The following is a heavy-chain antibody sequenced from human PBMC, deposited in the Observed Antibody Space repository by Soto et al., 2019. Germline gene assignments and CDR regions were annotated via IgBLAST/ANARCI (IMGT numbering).Heavy chain of an antibody. V-gene: IGHV4-34*01. Sequence: SETLSLTCAVYVGSFSGYYWSWIRQPPGKGLEWIGEINHSGSTNYNPSLKIRVTISVDTSKNQFSLKLSSVTAADTAVYYCARVVVVPAASLEAYYYYYYGMDVWGQGTTVTSP. CDR1: VGSFSGYY. CDR2: INHSGST. J-gene: IGHJ6*02. CDR3: ARVVVVPAASLEAYYYYYYGMDV. D-gene: IGHD2-2*01.